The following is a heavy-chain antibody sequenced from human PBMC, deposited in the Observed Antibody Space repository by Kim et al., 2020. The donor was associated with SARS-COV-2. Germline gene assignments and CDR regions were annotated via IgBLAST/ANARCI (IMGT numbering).Heavy chain of an antibody. CDR2: IYSGGSST. CDR1: GFTFSSYA. CDR3: AKDYTTRDSSGYPSFDI. J-gene: IGHJ3*02. V-gene: IGHV3-23*03. D-gene: IGHD3-22*01. Sequence: GGSLRLSCAASGFTFSSYAMSWVRQAPGKGLEWVSVIYSGGSSTYYADSVKGRFTISRDNSKNTLYLQMNSLRAEDTAVYYCAKDYTTRDSSGYPSFDIWGQGRMVTVSS.